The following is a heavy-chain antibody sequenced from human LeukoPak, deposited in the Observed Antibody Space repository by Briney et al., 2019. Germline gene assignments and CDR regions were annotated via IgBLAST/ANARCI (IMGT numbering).Heavy chain of an antibody. CDR3: ARCRVYSSGALYYYYGMDV. D-gene: IGHD6-19*01. Sequence: GRSLRLSCAASGFTFSSYAMHWVRQATGKGLEWVSAIGTAGDTYYPGSVKGRFTISRENAKNSLYLQMNSLRAGDTAVYYCARCRVYSSGALYYYYGMDVWGQGTTVTVSS. CDR2: IGTAGDT. V-gene: IGHV3-13*01. J-gene: IGHJ6*02. CDR1: GFTFSSYA.